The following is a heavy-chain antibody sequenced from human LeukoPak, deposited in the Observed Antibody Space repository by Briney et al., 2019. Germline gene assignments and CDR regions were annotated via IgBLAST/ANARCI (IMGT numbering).Heavy chain of an antibody. CDR3: ASRYLMVRGVIIQAPLDY. D-gene: IGHD3-10*01. Sequence: GGSLRLSCAASGFTFSSYGMHWVRQAPGKGLEWVALIWYDGSNKYYADSVKGRFTISRDNSKNTLYLQMNSLRAEDTAVYYCASRYLMVRGVIIQAPLDYWGQGTLVTVSS. CDR2: IWYDGSNK. CDR1: GFTFSSYG. J-gene: IGHJ4*02. V-gene: IGHV3-33*01.